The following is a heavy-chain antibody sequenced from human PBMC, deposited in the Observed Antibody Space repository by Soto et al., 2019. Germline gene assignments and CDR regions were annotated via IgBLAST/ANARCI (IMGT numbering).Heavy chain of an antibody. CDR3: ARGPSGDKVDS. Sequence: SHTLCLTCTVSDGSSSSNGDYWSWIRQPPDRGLEWIGHIYDGGTTYNNPSLKSRFTISVDTSKTQFSLKLTSVSAADTAVYYCARGPSGDKVDSWGQGILVTGSS. D-gene: IGHD7-27*01. CDR1: DGSSSSNGDY. J-gene: IGHJ4*02. V-gene: IGHV4-30-4*08. CDR2: IYDGGTT.